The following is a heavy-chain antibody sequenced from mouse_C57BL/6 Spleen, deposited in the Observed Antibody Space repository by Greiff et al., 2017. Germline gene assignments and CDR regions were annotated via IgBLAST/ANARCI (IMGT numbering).Heavy chain of an antibody. D-gene: IGHD1-1*01. Sequence: DVQLVESGGGLVKPGGSLKLSCAASGFTFSSYAMSWVRQTPEKRLEWVATISDGGSYTYYPDNVKGRFTISRDNAKNNLYLQMSHLKSEDTAMYYCARDWDYYGSSYEWYFDVWGTGTTVTVSS. CDR3: ARDWDYYGSSYEWYFDV. J-gene: IGHJ1*03. V-gene: IGHV5-4*01. CDR2: ISDGGSYT. CDR1: GFTFSSYA.